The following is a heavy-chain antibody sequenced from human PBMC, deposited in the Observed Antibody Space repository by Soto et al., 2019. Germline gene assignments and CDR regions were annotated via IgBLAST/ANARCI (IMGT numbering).Heavy chain of an antibody. CDR3: ARDLKWELFL. CDR1: GFTFSTYS. CDR2: ISNSGSNK. J-gene: IGHJ4*02. D-gene: IGHD1-26*01. Sequence: GGSLRLSCAASGFTFSTYSMNWVRQAPGKGLEWVSSISNSGSNKYYADSVKGRFTISRDNAKNSLYLQMNSLRAEDTAVYYCARDLKWELFLWGQGTLVTVSS. V-gene: IGHV3-21*01.